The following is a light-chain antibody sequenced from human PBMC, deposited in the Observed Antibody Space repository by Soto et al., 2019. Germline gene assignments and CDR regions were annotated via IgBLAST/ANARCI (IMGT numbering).Light chain of an antibody. CDR3: QQRSNWVWT. CDR1: QSVSSSY. J-gene: IGKJ1*01. V-gene: IGKV3D-20*02. CDR2: GAS. Sequence: EIVLTQSPGTLSLSPGERATLSCRASQSVSSSYLAWYQQKPGQAPRLLIYGASSRATGIPDRFSGSGSGTDFTLTISRLEPEDFAVYYCQQRSNWVWTFGQGTKVEIK.